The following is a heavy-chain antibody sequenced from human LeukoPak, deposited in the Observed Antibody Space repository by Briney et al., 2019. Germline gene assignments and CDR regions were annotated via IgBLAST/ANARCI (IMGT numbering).Heavy chain of an antibody. D-gene: IGHD2-15*01. CDR2: IYQSGST. CDR1: GGSISSGGYY. CDR3: ARHCSGGSCDWFDP. Sequence: SETLSLTCSVSGGSISSGGYYWSWIRQPPGKGLEWIGYIYQSGSTYYNPSLKSRVTVSVDRSKNQFSLKLSSVTAADTAVYYCARHCSGGSCDWFDPWGQGTLVTVSS. J-gene: IGHJ5*02. V-gene: IGHV4-30-2*01.